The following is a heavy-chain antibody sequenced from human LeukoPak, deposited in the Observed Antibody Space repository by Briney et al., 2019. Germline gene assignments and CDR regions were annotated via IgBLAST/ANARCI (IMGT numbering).Heavy chain of an antibody. CDR2: IYYSGST. CDR3: ARVRHDGWPYYYYYMDV. V-gene: IGHV4-61*01. Sequence: SETLSLTCTVSGYSISSSYYWSWIRQPPGKGLEWIGYIYYSGSTNYNPSLKSRVTISVDTSKNQFSLKLSSVTAADTAVYYCARVRHDGWPYYYYYMDVWGKGTTVTISS. CDR1: GYSISSSYY. D-gene: IGHD5-24*01. J-gene: IGHJ6*03.